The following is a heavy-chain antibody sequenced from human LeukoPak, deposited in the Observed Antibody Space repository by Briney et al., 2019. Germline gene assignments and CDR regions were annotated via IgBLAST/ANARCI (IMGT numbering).Heavy chain of an antibody. CDR3: ARDGGPVYGGNSEPDDY. J-gene: IGHJ4*02. D-gene: IGHD4-23*01. CDR1: GFTFSSYS. V-gene: IGHV3-23*01. Sequence: GGSLRLSCAASGFTFSSYSMNWVSQAPGKGLEWVSAISGSGGSTYYADSVKGRFTISRDNSKNTLYLQMNSLRAEDTAVYYCARDGGPVYGGNSEPDDYWGQGTLVTVSS. CDR2: ISGSGGST.